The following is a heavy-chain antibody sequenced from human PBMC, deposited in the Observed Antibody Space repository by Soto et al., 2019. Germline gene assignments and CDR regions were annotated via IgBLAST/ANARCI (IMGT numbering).Heavy chain of an antibody. J-gene: IGHJ5*02. CDR2: MSYSGTS. D-gene: IGHD3-16*01. V-gene: IGHV4-39*01. CDR1: GDSISSNYY. Sequence: SETLSLTCTVSGDSISSNYYWGWIRQPPGKGLEWIGTMSYSGTSYYNPSLKSRVTLFVDTSKNQFSLKVNSVTAADTAMYYCARMHLVFIPPFMRRDNWFDPWGRG. CDR3: ARMHLVFIPPFMRRDNWFDP.